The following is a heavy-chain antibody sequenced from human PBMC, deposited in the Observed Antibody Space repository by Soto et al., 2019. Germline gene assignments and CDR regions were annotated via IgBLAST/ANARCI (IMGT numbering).Heavy chain of an antibody. Sequence: QVQLVQSGAEEKKPGASVKVSCKASGYTFTSYAMHWVRQAPGQRLEWMGWINAGNGNTKYSQKFQGRVTITRDTSAXXAYMELSSLRSEDTAVYYCARGITLPTPLDYWGQGTLVTVSS. CDR1: GYTFTSYA. CDR2: INAGNGNT. D-gene: IGHD1-20*01. CDR3: ARGITLPTPLDY. V-gene: IGHV1-3*05. J-gene: IGHJ4*02.